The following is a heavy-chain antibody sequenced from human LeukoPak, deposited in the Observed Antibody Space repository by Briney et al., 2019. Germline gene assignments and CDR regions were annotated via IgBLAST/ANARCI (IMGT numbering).Heavy chain of an antibody. CDR2: ISYDGNNK. V-gene: IGHV3-30*03. J-gene: IGHJ4*02. CDR1: GFTFSSYG. CDR3: ARTVSYDFWSGYYTWDY. D-gene: IGHD3-3*01. Sequence: PGRSLRLSCAASGFTFSSYGMHWVRQAPGKGLAWVAVISYDGNNKYYVDSVKGRFTISRDNSKNTLYLQMNSLRAEDTAVYYCARTVSYDFWSGYYTWDYWGQGTLVTVSS.